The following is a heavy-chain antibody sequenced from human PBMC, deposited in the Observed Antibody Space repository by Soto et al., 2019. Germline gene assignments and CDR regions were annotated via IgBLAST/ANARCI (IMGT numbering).Heavy chain of an antibody. CDR1: GFTFSKYW. Sequence: EVQLVESGGGLVQPGGSLRLSCAASGFTFSKYWMYWVRQATGKRLVWVSRINGDGSSTTYADSVKGRFTISRDNGNNALHLEMNSLRADDTAIYDCDSLGGTSRLWYFELWGRGNLVTVSS. D-gene: IGHD3-16*01. J-gene: IGHJ2*01. CDR3: DSLGGTSRLWYFEL. V-gene: IGHV3-74*01. CDR2: INGDGSST.